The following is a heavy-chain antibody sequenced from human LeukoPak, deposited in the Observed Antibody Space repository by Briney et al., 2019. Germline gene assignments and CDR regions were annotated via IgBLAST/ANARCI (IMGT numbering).Heavy chain of an antibody. CDR1: GGSFSGYY. Sequence: SETLSLTCAVYGGSFSGYYWSWIRQPPGKGLEWIGEINHSGSTNYNPSLKSRVTISVDTSKNQFSLKLSSVTAADTAVYYCAREGDYCSSTSCPHNNWFDPWGQGTLVTDSS. V-gene: IGHV4-34*01. J-gene: IGHJ5*02. D-gene: IGHD2-2*01. CDR3: AREGDYCSSTSCPHNNWFDP. CDR2: INHSGST.